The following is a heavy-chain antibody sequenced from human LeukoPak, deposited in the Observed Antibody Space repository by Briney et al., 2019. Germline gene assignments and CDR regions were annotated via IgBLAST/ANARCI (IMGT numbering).Heavy chain of an antibody. V-gene: IGHV3-23*01. CDR2: ISGSGGST. D-gene: IGHD4-17*01. CDR3: AKRYGDSYHYYMDV. J-gene: IGHJ6*03. Sequence: GGSLRLSCAASGFTFSSYAMSWVRQAPGKGLEWVSAISGSGGSTYYADSVKGRFTISRDNSKNTLFLQMNSLRAEDTAVYYCAKRYGDSYHYYMDVWGEGTTVTVSS. CDR1: GFTFSSYA.